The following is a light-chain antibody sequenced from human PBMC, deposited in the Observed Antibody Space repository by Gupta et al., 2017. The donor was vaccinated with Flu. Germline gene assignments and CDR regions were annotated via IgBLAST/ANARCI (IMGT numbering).Light chain of an antibody. J-gene: IGKJ2*01. CDR2: KAS. Sequence: DIKMTQSPSTLSASLGDRVTITCRASQSISSWLAWYQQKPGKAPKLLIYKASSLESGVPSRFSGSGSGTEFTLTISSRQPDDFATYYCQHENSSPFIFGQGTKLDIK. CDR1: QSISSW. V-gene: IGKV1-5*03. CDR3: QHENSSPFI.